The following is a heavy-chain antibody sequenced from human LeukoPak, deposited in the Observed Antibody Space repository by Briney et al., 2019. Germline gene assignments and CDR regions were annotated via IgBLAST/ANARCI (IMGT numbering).Heavy chain of an antibody. CDR2: INPNSGGT. CDR1: GYTFTGYY. CDR3: AGDRVVQQTVTTIFQH. J-gene: IGHJ1*01. V-gene: IGHV1-2*02. D-gene: IGHD4-17*01. Sequence: ASVKLSCKASGYTFTGYYMHWVRQAPGQGLERMGWINPNSGGTNYSQKFQGRGTMTRDTSISTAYMELSRLRSDDTAVYYCAGDRVVQQTVTTIFQHWGQGTLVTVSS.